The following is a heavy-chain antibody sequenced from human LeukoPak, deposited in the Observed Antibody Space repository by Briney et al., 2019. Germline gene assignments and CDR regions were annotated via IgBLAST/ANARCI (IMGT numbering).Heavy chain of an antibody. Sequence: GGSLRLSCAASGFTFSSYGMHWVRQAPGKGLEWVAVIRDDGSNKYYADSVKGRFTISRDNSKNTLYLQMNSLRAEDTAVYYCARERGAAGNYYDGMDVWGQGTTVTVYS. CDR1: GFTFSSYG. CDR2: IRDDGSNK. CDR3: ARERGAAGNYYDGMDV. D-gene: IGHD6-13*01. V-gene: IGHV3-33*08. J-gene: IGHJ6*02.